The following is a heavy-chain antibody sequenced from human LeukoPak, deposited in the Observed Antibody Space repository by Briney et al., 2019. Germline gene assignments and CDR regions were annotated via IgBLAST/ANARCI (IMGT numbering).Heavy chain of an antibody. D-gene: IGHD6-19*01. CDR1: GGSISSSSYY. CDR2: IYYSGST. Sequence: SETLSLTCTVSGGSISSSSYYWGWIRQPPGKGLEWIGSIYYSGSTYYNPSPKSRVTISVDRSKNQFSLKLSSVTAADTAVYYCARSVQWLGYYFDYWGQGTLVTVSS. CDR3: ARSVQWLGYYFDY. V-gene: IGHV4-39*07. J-gene: IGHJ4*02.